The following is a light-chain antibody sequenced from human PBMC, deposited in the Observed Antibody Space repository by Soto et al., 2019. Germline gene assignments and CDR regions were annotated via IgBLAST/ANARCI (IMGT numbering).Light chain of an antibody. V-gene: IGKV3-15*01. CDR3: QQYNNWPPKYT. Sequence: EIVMTQSPATLSVSPGERATLSCRASQSVSSNLAWYLQKPGQAPRLLIYGASTRATGIPARFSGSGSGTEFTLTISSLQSEDFAVYYCQQYNNWPPKYTCGQGTKLEIK. J-gene: IGKJ2*01. CDR2: GAS. CDR1: QSVSSN.